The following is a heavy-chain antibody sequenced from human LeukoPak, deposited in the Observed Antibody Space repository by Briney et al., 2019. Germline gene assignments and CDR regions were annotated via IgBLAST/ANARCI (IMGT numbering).Heavy chain of an antibody. CDR2: INHSGST. V-gene: IGHV4-34*01. CDR3: ARRLRTLNYYDSSGSNPSPFDY. Sequence: SETLSLTCAVYGGSFSGYYWSWIRQPPGKGLEWIGEINHSGSTNYNPSLKSRVTISVDTSKNQFSLKLSSVTAADTAVYYCARRLRTLNYYDSSGSNPSPFDYWGQGTLVTVSS. D-gene: IGHD3-22*01. J-gene: IGHJ4*02. CDR1: GGSFSGYY.